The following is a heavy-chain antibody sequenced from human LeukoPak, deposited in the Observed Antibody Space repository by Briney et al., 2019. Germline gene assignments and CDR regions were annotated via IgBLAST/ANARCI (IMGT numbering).Heavy chain of an antibody. CDR3: ARPLGGTGAFDI. CDR1: GYSISSGYY. CDR2: IYHSGST. J-gene: IGHJ3*02. V-gene: IGHV4-38-2*01. D-gene: IGHD3-16*01. Sequence: PSETLSLTCAVSGYSISSGYYWGWIRQPPGKGLEWIGSIYHSGSTYYNPSLKSRVTISVDTSKNQFSLKLSYVTAADTAVYYCARPLGGTGAFDIWGQGTMVTVSS.